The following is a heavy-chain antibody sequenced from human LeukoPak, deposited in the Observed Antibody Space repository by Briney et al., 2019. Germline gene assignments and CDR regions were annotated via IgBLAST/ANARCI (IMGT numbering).Heavy chain of an antibody. Sequence: GGSLRLSCAASGFTVSNNRMGWVRQAPGKGLEWVGRIKPKTDGETTEYAAPVKDRFSISRDDSKSMMYLQMNSLKTEDTAVYYCITPLPYSAQGGQGTLVTVSS. V-gene: IGHV3-15*01. CDR1: GFTVSNNR. J-gene: IGHJ4*02. CDR3: ITPLPYSAQ. D-gene: IGHD2-21*01. CDR2: IKPKTDGETT.